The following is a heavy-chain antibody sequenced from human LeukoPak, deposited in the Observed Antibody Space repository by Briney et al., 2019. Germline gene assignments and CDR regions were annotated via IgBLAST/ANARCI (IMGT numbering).Heavy chain of an antibody. CDR1: EFTFSSYG. D-gene: IGHD3-10*02. Sequence: GGSLRLSCAASEFTFSSYGMNWVRQAPGKGLEWVSYISSSGSTIYYADSVKGRFTISRDNAKNSLYLQMNSLRAEDTAVYYCAELGITMIGGVWGKGTTVTISS. V-gene: IGHV3-48*04. CDR3: AELGITMIGGV. CDR2: ISSSGSTI. J-gene: IGHJ6*04.